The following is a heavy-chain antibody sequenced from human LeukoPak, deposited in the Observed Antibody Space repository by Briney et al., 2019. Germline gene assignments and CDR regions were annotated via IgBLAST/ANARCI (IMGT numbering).Heavy chain of an antibody. D-gene: IGHD2-2*02. CDR1: GGTFSSYA. Sequence: ASVKVSCKASGGTFSSYAISWVRQAPGQGLEWMGGIIPIFGTANYAQKFQGRVTITTNESTSTAYMELSSLRSEDTAVYYCATTNCSSTSCNTYTFHYWGQGTLVTVSS. V-gene: IGHV1-69*05. CDR2: IIPIFGTA. J-gene: IGHJ4*02. CDR3: ATTNCSSTSCNTYTFHY.